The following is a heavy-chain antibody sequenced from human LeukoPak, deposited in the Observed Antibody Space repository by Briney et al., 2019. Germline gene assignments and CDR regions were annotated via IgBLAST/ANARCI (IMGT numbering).Heavy chain of an antibody. Sequence: PGGSLRLSCAASGFTFSSYAMSWVRQAPGKGLEWVSGISGSGGTTYYADSVKGRFTISRDNSKNTLYLQVNSLRAEDTAVYYCAKVFGNWYLDYWGQGTLVTVSS. V-gene: IGHV3-23*01. CDR1: GFTFSSYA. J-gene: IGHJ4*02. D-gene: IGHD6-13*01. CDR2: ISGSGGTT. CDR3: AKVFGNWYLDY.